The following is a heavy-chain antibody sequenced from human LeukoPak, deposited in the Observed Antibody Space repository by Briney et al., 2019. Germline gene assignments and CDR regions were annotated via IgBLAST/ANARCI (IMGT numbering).Heavy chain of an antibody. CDR3: ASPYCSDGVCYPGY. CDR1: GFTFSGSA. D-gene: IGHD2-8*01. CDR2: IRSKANSYAT. J-gene: IGHJ4*02. V-gene: IGHV3-73*01. Sequence: GGSLRLSCAASGFTFSGSAMHWVRQASGKGLEWVGRIRSKANSYATAYAASVTGRFTISRDDSKNTAHLQMNGLETEDTAVYYCASPYCSDGVCYPGYWGQGALVTVSS.